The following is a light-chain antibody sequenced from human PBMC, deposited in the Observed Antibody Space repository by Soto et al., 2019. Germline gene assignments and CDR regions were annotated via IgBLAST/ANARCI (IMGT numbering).Light chain of an antibody. CDR3: YSYTTSSTYV. CDR2: DVS. CDR1: SSDVGGYNY. J-gene: IGLJ1*01. V-gene: IGLV2-14*01. Sequence: QSALTQPASVSGSPGQSITISCSGTSSDVGGYNYVSWYQQHPGKAPQVMIYDVSNRPSGVSNRFSGSKSGNTASLTISGLQAEFEADYYCYSYTTSSTYVSGPGTNLTVL.